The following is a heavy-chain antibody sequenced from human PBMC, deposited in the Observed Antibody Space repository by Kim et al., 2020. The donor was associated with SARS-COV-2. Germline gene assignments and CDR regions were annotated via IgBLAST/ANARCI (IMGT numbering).Heavy chain of an antibody. CDR3: ARMEKMDV. CDR2: DDDK. Sequence: DDDKYHSTSLKTRLTISKDTSKNQVVLTMTNMDPVDTATYYCARMEKMDVWGKGTTVTVSS. J-gene: IGHJ6*04. V-gene: IGHV2-70*01.